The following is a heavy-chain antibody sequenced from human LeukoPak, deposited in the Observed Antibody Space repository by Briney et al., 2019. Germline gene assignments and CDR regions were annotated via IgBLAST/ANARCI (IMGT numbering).Heavy chain of an antibody. J-gene: IGHJ6*02. CDR2: IYYSGST. CDR3: ARLRSSQFYYYGMDV. V-gene: IGHV4-59*08. D-gene: IGHD2-2*01. CDR1: GGSISSYY. Sequence: PSETLSLTCTVSGGSISSYYWSWIRQPPGKGLEWIGYIYYSGSTNYNPSLKSRVTISVDTSKNQFSLKLSSVTAADTAVYYCARLRSSQFYYYGMDVWGQGTTVTVSS.